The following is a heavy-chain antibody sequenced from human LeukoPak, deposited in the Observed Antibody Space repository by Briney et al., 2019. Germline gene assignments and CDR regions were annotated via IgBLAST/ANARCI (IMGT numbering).Heavy chain of an antibody. CDR1: GYTFTSYD. CDR2: MNPNSGNT. V-gene: IGHV1-8*01. J-gene: IGHJ3*02. D-gene: IGHD3-3*01. Sequence: ASVKVSCKASGYTFTSYDINWVRQATGQGLEWMGWMNPNSGNTGYAQKFQGRVTMTRNTSISTAYMGLSSLRSEDTAVYYCARGAVFTIFGVVSSDAFDIWGQGTMVTVSS. CDR3: ARGAVFTIFGVVSSDAFDI.